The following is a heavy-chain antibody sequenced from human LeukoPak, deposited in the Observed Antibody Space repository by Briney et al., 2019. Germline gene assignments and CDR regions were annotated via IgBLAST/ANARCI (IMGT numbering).Heavy chain of an antibody. V-gene: IGHV1-24*01. CDR3: ASLNYYGSGSYYNYWFDP. D-gene: IGHD3-10*01. CDR1: GYTLTELS. Sequence: ASVKVSCKVSGYTLTELSMHWVRQAPGKGLEWMGGLDPEDGETIYAQKFQGRVTMTEDTSTDTAYMELSSLRSEDTAVYYCASLNYYGSGSYYNYWFDPWGREPWSPSPQ. J-gene: IGHJ5*02. CDR2: LDPEDGET.